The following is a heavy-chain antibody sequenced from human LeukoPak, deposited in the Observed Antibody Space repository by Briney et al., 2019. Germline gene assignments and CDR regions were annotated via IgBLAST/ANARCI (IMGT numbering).Heavy chain of an antibody. V-gene: IGHV4-34*01. D-gene: IGHD3-22*01. Sequence: SETLSLTCAVYGGSFSGYYWSWIRQPPGKGLEWIGEINHSGSTNYNPSLKSRVTISVGTSKNQFSLKLSSVTAADTAVYYCARGPSNGYYYMFDYWGQGTLVTVSS. CDR1: GGSFSGYY. J-gene: IGHJ4*02. CDR2: INHSGST. CDR3: ARGPSNGYYYMFDY.